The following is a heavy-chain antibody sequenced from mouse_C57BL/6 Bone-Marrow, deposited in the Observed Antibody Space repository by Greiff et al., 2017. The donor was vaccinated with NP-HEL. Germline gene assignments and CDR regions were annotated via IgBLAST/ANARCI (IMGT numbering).Heavy chain of an antibody. Sequence: SSLHLSFTSSSSSFPSYCLSLGKQRPGQGLEWIGNRYPSESETHYKQKFKDKDTLTVDKSSSTAYMQLSSLTSEDSAVYYCARPLGPWYFDVWGTGTTVTVSS. D-gene: IGHD4-1*01. CDR3: ARPLGPWYFDV. CDR2: RYPSESET. CDR1: SSSFPSYC. V-gene: IGHV1-61*01. J-gene: IGHJ1*03.